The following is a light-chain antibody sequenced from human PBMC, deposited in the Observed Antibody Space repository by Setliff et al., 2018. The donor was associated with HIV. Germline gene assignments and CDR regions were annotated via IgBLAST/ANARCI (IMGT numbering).Light chain of an antibody. CDR2: GNS. CDR3: QSYDSSLSADV. J-gene: IGLJ1*01. V-gene: IGLV1-40*01. Sequence: QSVLTQPHSVSGAPGRRVTISCTGSSSNIGADYDVHWYQQLPAAAPKLLIHGNSNRPSGVPDRFSGSKSGSSASLAITGLQAEDEADYYCQSYDSSLSADVFATGTKVTVL. CDR1: SSNIGADYD.